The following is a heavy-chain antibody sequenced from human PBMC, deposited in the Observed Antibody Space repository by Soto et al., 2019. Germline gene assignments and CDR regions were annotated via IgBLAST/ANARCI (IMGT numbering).Heavy chain of an antibody. CDR3: ARGGSYYDFWSGIPYYYYGMDV. CDR1: GYTFTSYG. J-gene: IGHJ6*02. D-gene: IGHD3-3*01. CDR2: ISAYNGNT. Sequence: ASVKVSGKASGYTFTSYGISWVRQAPGQGLEWMGWISAYNGNTNYAQKLQGRVTMTTDTSTSTAYMELRSLRSDDTAVYYCARGGSYYDFWSGIPYYYYGMDVWGQGTTVTVSS. V-gene: IGHV1-18*04.